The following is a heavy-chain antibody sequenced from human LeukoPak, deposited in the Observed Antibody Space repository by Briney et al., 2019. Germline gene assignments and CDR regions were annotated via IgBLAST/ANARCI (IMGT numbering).Heavy chain of an antibody. J-gene: IGHJ4*02. D-gene: IGHD2-21*02. CDR2: IHHSGTT. CDR1: GXSVSTYY. Sequence: SETLSLTCTVSGXSVSTYYGSWIRQPPGKGLEWIGYIHHSGTTNYNPSLKSRVTISVDTSRTQLSLKLSSVTAADTAVYYCARAYCGGDCRRYYFDYWGQGTLVTVSS. CDR3: ARAYCGGDCRRYYFDY. V-gene: IGHV4-59*02.